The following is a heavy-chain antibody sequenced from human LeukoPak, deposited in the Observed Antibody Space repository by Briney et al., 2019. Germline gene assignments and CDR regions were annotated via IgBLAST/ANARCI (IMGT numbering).Heavy chain of an antibody. CDR3: ARTHSNGWYSLGYYYMDV. Sequence: ASVKVSCKASGYTFTDYYIHWVRQAPGQGLEWMGWINPNTGGTNYAQKFQGRVTVTWDTSISTAYMELSRLRSDDTAVYYCARTHSNGWYSLGYYYMDVWGNGTTVTVSS. V-gene: IGHV1-2*02. CDR1: GYTFTDYY. J-gene: IGHJ6*03. CDR2: INPNTGGT. D-gene: IGHD6-19*01.